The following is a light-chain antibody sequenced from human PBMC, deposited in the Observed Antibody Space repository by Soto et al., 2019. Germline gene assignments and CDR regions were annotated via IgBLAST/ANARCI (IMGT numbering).Light chain of an antibody. J-gene: IGLJ3*02. CDR1: SSDVGGYNH. CDR3: CSYTSSSIRV. V-gene: IGLV2-14*01. CDR2: EVR. Sequence: QSALTQPASVSGSPGQSITISCTGTSSDVGGYNHVSWYQQHPGKAPKLIIYEVRNRPSGVSNRLSGSKSGNTASLTISGLPADDEADYYCCSYTSSSIRVFGGGTKLTVL.